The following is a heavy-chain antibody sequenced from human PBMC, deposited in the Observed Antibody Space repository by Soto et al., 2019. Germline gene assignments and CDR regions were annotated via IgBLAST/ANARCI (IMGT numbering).Heavy chain of an antibody. CDR1: GGSISSSSYY. CDR3: AGLRAGPLSDY. CDR2: IYYSGST. J-gene: IGHJ4*02. D-gene: IGHD4-17*01. Sequence: SETLSLTCTVSGGSISSSSYYWGWIRQPPGKGLEWIGSIYYSGSTYYNPSLKSRVTISVDTSKNQFSLKLSSVTAADTAVYYCAGLRAGPLSDYWGQGTLVTVSS. V-gene: IGHV4-39*01.